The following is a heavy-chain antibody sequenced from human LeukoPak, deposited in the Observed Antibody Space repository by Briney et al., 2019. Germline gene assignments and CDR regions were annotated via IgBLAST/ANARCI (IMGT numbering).Heavy chain of an antibody. Sequence: ASVKVSCKAPGYTFTSYDINWVRQATGQGLEWMGWMNPNSGNTGYAQKFQGRVTMTRNTSISTAYMELSSLRSEDTAVYYCARGHSSGYFGYYYYYMDVWGKGTTVTISS. J-gene: IGHJ6*03. CDR1: GYTFTSYD. CDR3: ARGHSSGYFGYYYYYMDV. CDR2: MNPNSGNT. V-gene: IGHV1-8*01. D-gene: IGHD3-22*01.